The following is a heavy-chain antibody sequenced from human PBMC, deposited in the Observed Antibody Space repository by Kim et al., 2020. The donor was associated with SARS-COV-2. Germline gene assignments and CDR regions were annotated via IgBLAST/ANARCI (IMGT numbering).Heavy chain of an antibody. J-gene: IGHJ4*02. CDR1: GYTFTSYG. CDR2: ISAYNGNT. Sequence: ASVKVSCKASGYTFTSYGISWVRQAPGQGLEWMGWISAYNGNTNYAQKLQGRVTMTTDTSTSTAYMELRSLSSDDTAVYYCAREIPVGATIYYFDYWGQGTLVTVSS. CDR3: AREIPVGATIYYFDY. D-gene: IGHD1-26*01. V-gene: IGHV1-18*01.